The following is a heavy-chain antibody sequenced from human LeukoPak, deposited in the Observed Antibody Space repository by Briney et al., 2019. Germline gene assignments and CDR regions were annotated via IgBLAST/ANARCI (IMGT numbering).Heavy chain of an antibody. V-gene: IGHV3-23*01. D-gene: IGHD2-21*02. CDR1: GGTFSSYA. Sequence: GASVKVSCKASGGTFSSYAMSWVRQAPGKGLEWVSAISGSGGSTYYADSVKGRFTISRDNSKNTLYLQMNSLRAEDTAVYYCAKVFFPRGGDCYPIWGQGTMVTVSS. CDR2: ISGSGGST. J-gene: IGHJ3*02. CDR3: AKVFFPRGGDCYPI.